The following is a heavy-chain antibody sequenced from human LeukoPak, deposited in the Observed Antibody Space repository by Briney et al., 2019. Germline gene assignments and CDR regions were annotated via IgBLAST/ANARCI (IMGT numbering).Heavy chain of an antibody. Sequence: SETLSLTCTVSGGSISSYYWSWIRQPPGKGLEWIGNIYYSGSTNYNPSLRSRVTISVDTSKNQCSLKLSSVTAADTAVYYCARVAVIVVVPAAYFDYWGQGTLVTVSS. CDR2: IYYSGST. J-gene: IGHJ4*02. CDR3: ARVAVIVVVPAAYFDY. V-gene: IGHV4-59*01. D-gene: IGHD2-2*01. CDR1: GGSISSYY.